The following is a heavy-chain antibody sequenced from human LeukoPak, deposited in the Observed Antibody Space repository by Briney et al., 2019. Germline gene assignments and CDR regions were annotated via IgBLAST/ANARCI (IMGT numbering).Heavy chain of an antibody. V-gene: IGHV4-34*01. Sequence: SETLSLTCAVYGGSFSAYYWSWIRQPPGKGLEWIGEINHSGSTNYNPSLKSRVTISVDTSKNQFSLKLSSVTAADTAVYYCARGFGDYYFDYWGQGTLVTVSS. D-gene: IGHD2-21*02. CDR3: ARGFGDYYFDY. CDR2: INHSGST. CDR1: GGSFSAYY. J-gene: IGHJ4*02.